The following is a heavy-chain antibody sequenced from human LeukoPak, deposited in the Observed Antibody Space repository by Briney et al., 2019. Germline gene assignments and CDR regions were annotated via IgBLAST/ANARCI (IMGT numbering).Heavy chain of an antibody. D-gene: IGHD2-2*01. CDR1: GFTFSNYG. J-gene: IGHJ4*02. V-gene: IGHV3-30*02. Sequence: GGSLRLSCAASGFTFSNYGMHWVRQAPGKGLEWLAFIRYDGSNKYYADSVKGRFTISRDNSKSTVYLQMNSLRAEDTAVYFCGKGTVVVPAVADYWGQGTLVTVSS. CDR3: GKGTVVVPAVADY. CDR2: IRYDGSNK.